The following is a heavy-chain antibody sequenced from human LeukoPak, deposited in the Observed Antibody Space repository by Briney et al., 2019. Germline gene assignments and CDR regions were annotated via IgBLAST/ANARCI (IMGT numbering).Heavy chain of an antibody. D-gene: IGHD5-18*01. J-gene: IGHJ4*02. Sequence: GGSLRVSCAASGFTFSSYAMNWVRQAPGKGLGWLSSISSSSSDKYFADSVKGRFTISRDNAKNSLYLQMNSLRVEDTAVYYCARVGPSYGYVDYWGQGTLVTVSS. CDR3: ARVGPSYGYVDY. CDR1: GFTFSSYA. V-gene: IGHV3-21*01. CDR2: ISSSSSDK.